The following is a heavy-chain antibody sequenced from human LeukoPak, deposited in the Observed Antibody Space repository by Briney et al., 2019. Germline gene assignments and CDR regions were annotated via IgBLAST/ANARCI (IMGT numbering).Heavy chain of an antibody. CDR3: ARGPLEGFHDYYDMGNFDY. CDR2: INPNSGGT. V-gene: IGHV1-2*06. Sequence: GASVKVSCKASGYTFTGYYMHWVRQAPGQGLEWMGRINPNSGGTNYAQKFQGRVTMTRDTSISTAYMELSRLRSDDTAVYYCARGPLEGFHDYYDMGNFDYWGQGTLVTVSS. D-gene: IGHD3-22*01. CDR1: GYTFTGYY. J-gene: IGHJ4*02.